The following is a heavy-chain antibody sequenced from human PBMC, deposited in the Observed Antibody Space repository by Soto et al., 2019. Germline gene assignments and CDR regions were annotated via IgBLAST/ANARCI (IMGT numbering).Heavy chain of an antibody. CDR2: ISYDGSNK. CDR1: GFTFSSYG. CDR3: AKLVRVVAVAGTIDY. Sequence: GGSLRLSCAASGFTFSSYGMHWVRQAPGKGLEWVAVISYDGSNKYYADSVKGRFTISRDNSKNTLYLQMNSLRAEDTAVYYCAKLVRVVAVAGTIDYWGQGTLVTVSS. D-gene: IGHD6-19*01. J-gene: IGHJ4*02. V-gene: IGHV3-30*18.